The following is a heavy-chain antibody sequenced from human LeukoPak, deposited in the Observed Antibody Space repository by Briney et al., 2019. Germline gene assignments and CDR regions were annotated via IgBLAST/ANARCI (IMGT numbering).Heavy chain of an antibody. CDR2: ISSSSSYI. D-gene: IGHD3-16*01. J-gene: IGHJ1*01. CDR3: ASNALEALCSDA. CDR1: GFTVSSQS. Sequence: GGSLSFTCAASGFTVSSQSMSWVRQAPGKGLEWVSSISSSSSYIYYADSVKGRFTISRDNAKNLLYLQMNSLRAEDTAVYYCASNALEALCSDAWGEAALATVSS. V-gene: IGHV3-21*01.